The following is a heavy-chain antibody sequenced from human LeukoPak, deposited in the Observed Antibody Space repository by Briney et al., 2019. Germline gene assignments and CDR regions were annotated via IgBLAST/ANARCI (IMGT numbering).Heavy chain of an antibody. Sequence: ASVKVSCKASGYTFTGYYMHWVRQAPGQGLEWMGWINPNSGGTNYAQKFQGRVTMTRDTSISTAYMELSSLRSEDTAVYYCARSGSSSWYEWFDPWGQGTLVTVSS. CDR1: GYTFTGYY. D-gene: IGHD6-13*01. CDR3: ARSGSSSWYEWFDP. V-gene: IGHV1-2*02. CDR2: INPNSGGT. J-gene: IGHJ5*02.